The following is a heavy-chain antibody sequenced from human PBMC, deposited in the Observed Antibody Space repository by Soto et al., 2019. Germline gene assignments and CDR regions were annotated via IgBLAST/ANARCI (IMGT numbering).Heavy chain of an antibody. CDR2: MHHCGST. Sequence: QVRLQESGPGLVNPSGTLSLTCVGSGGSITSPNWWTWVRQPPGRGLEWIGEMHHCGSTNYSPSLKRGSVMSIDTSKKQSSRNLISVTAADTAVYYCATGNVYYYGSGGLWDHWGGGALVTVSS. D-gene: IGHD3-10*01. CDR3: ATGNVYYYGSGGLWDH. CDR1: GGSITSPNW. V-gene: IGHV4-4*02. J-gene: IGHJ4*02.